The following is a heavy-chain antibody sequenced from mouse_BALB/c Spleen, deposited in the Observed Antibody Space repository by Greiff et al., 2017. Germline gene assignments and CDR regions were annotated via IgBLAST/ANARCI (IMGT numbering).Heavy chain of an antibody. Sequence: DVMLVESGGGLVQPGGSLKLSCAASGFTFSSYTMSWVRQTPEKRLEWVAYISNGGGSTYYPDTVKGRFTISRDNAKNTLYLQMSSLKSEDTAMYYCASPIYDGYFAWFAYWGQGTLVTVSA. J-gene: IGHJ3*01. D-gene: IGHD2-3*01. CDR2: ISNGGGST. V-gene: IGHV5-12-2*01. CDR3: ASPIYDGYFAWFAY. CDR1: GFTFSSYT.